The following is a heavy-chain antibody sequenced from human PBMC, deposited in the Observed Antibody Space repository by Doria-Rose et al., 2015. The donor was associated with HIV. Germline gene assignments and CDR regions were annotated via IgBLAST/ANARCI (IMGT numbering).Heavy chain of an antibody. CDR2: IFSDDER. J-gene: IGHJ4*02. CDR1: GVSLSSPGMG. V-gene: IGHV2-26*01. CDR3: ARIKSSRWYHKYYFDF. Sequence: QITLKESGPVLVKPTETLTLTCTVSGVSLSSPGMGVSWIRQPPGKALEWLANIFSDDERSYKTSLNSRLTISSCTSKRQVVVTMTDMDAVDTATYYCARIKSSRWYHKYYFDFWGQGTLVIVSA. D-gene: IGHD6-13*01.